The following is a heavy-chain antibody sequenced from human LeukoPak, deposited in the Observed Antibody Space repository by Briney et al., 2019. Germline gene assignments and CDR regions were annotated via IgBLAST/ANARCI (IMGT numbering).Heavy chain of an antibody. D-gene: IGHD5-12*01. CDR2: IRQDGSDK. CDR3: ARDETPTNGYDSYDF. CDR1: GFTFSSYW. V-gene: IGHV3-7*01. J-gene: IGHJ4*02. Sequence: GGSLRLSCAASGFTFSSYWMSWVGQAPGKGWEGLANIRQDGSDKYYVDSVKGRFTISRDNAKNSLYLQTNSLRAEDTAVYYCARDETPTNGYDSYDFWGQGTLVTVSS.